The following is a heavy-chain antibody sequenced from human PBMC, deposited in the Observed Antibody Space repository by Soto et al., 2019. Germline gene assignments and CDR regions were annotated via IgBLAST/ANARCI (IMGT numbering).Heavy chain of an antibody. Sequence: EVQLVESGGGLVQPGGSLRLSCAASGFTRSNEWMTWVRQAPGKGLEWVANIKHDGSEKYYVDSVKGRFTISRDNATNSLYLQMNSLRVEDTAVYYCAGGIDGYSYGYKSWGQGTLVTVSS. CDR1: GFTRSNEW. D-gene: IGHD5-18*01. J-gene: IGHJ5*02. V-gene: IGHV3-7*03. CDR3: AGGIDGYSYGYKS. CDR2: IKHDGSEK.